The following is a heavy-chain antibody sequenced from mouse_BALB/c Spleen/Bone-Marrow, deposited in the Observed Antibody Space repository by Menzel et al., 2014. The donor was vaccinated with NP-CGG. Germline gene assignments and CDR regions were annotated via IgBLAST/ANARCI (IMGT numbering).Heavy chain of an antibody. J-gene: IGHJ2*01. CDR3: ARDMGGILFDS. CDR1: GFTFTDYY. CDR2: IRNKANGYTT. V-gene: IGHV7-3*02. Sequence: EVKLVESGGGLVQPGGSLRLSCATSGFTFTDYYMNWVRQPPGKALEWLGFIRNKANGYTTEYSASVKGRFTISRDNSQSTLYLQMNTLRAEDSATYYCARDMGGILFDSWGQGTTLTVSS. D-gene: IGHD4-1*01.